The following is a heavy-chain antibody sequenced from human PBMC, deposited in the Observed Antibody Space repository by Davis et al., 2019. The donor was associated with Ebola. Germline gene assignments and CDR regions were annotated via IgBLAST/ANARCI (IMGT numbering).Heavy chain of an antibody. CDR3: AKGVIDT. J-gene: IGHJ3*02. CDR2: ISGDGSNK. V-gene: IGHV3-30*18. CDR1: GFTFSSFG. D-gene: IGHD2-21*01. Sequence: GESLKISCAASGFTFSSFGMHWVRQAPGKGLEWVAIISGDGSNKYYADSLKGRFTISRDNSKDTLYLQMNSLRADDTAMYYCAKGVIDTWGQGTMVTVST.